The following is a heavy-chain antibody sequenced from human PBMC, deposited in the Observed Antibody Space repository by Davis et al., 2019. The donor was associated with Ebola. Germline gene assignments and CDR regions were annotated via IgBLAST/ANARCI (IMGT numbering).Heavy chain of an antibody. CDR3: ARGGGY. CDR1: GFTVSSNH. CDR2: ISGSGKNT. Sequence: GESLKISCAASGFTVSSNHMSWVRQAPGKGLEWVSAISGSGKNTHYADSVKGRFAISRDNAENSVSLQMNSLRAEDTAVYYCARGGGYWGQGTLVTVSS. V-gene: IGHV3-21*01. D-gene: IGHD3-16*01. J-gene: IGHJ4*02.